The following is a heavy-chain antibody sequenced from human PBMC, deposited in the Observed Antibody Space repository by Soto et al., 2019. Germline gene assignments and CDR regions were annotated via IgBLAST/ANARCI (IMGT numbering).Heavy chain of an antibody. D-gene: IGHD3-9*01. CDR2: ISGSGGST. CDR3: AKVGTLIDWLPTDY. V-gene: IGHV3-23*01. Sequence: EVQLLESGGGLVQPGGSLRLSCAASGFTFSSYAMSWVRQAPGKGLEWVSAISGSGGSTYYADSVKGRFTTSRDNSKNTLYLQMNSLRAEDTAVYYCAKVGTLIDWLPTDYWGQGTLVTVSS. J-gene: IGHJ4*02. CDR1: GFTFSSYA.